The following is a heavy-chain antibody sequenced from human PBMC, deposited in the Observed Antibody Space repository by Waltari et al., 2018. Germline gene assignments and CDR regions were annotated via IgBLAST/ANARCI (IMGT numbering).Heavy chain of an antibody. CDR3: ARDRGRGLYLDS. V-gene: IGHV4-4*02. J-gene: IGHJ4*02. CDR2: VHRSGRT. D-gene: IGHD2-15*01. Sequence: QLQLQQSGPGLVKPSESLYLHCAASGDSMTPNYWWSWVRQSPGKGLEWIGQVHRSGRTNYNPSLASRVTVSIDTSNKQFSLELPSPTAADTAMYYCARDRGRGLYLDSWGQGTLVTVSP. CDR1: GDSMTPNYW.